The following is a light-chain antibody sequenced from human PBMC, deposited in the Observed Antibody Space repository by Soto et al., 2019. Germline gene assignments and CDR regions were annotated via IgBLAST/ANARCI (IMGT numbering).Light chain of an antibody. CDR2: GAS. CDR3: QQYRSWPRT. Sequence: EIVLIQSPATLSVSPGERVTLSCRASQSVDISLAWYQQKPGQAPRLLIYGASTSATDMPGTFSGRGSGTEFTLTITSLRPEDFGVYYHQQYRSWPRTFGQGTKVDIK. CDR1: QSVDIS. J-gene: IGKJ1*01. V-gene: IGKV3-15*01.